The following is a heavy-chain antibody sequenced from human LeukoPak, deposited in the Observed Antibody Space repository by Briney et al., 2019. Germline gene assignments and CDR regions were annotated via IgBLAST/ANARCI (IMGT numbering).Heavy chain of an antibody. CDR1: GFTFSSYS. CDR2: ISSTSTSI. J-gene: IGHJ3*01. V-gene: IGHV3-21*01. Sequence: GGSLRLSCAASGFTFSSYSMNWVRQAPGKGLEWVSSISSTSTSIYHADSVKGRFTISRDNTKNSLYLQMDSLRAEDTAVYYCARGFRAFDFWAQGTMVTVSS. CDR3: ARGFRAFDF.